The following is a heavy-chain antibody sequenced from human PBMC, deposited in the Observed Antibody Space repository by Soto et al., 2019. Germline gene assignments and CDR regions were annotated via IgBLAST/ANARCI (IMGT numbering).Heavy chain of an antibody. J-gene: IGHJ6*02. D-gene: IGHD6-13*01. CDR3: AKSIAAAGPPYYYYGMDV. CDR2: ISYDGSNK. Sequence: GGSLRLSCAASGFTFSSYGMHWVRQAPGKGLEWVAVISYDGSNKYYADSVKGRFTISRDNSKNTLYLQMNSLRAEDTAVYYCAKSIAAAGPPYYYYGMDVWGQGTTVTVSS. CDR1: GFTFSSYG. V-gene: IGHV3-30*18.